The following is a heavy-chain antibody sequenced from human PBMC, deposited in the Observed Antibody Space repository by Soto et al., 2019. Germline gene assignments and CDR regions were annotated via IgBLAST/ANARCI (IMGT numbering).Heavy chain of an antibody. D-gene: IGHD3-16*01. Sequence: TLKESGPQLVQRTQTLTLPSTLSCFSLNIGGGGVVWIRQHPGKALAWLAIIYWNDDKRYRPSLESLLLTINDTYRNLILNPMSIVDPVDTAKYFWARRTNWGMGALGTWGQGTTVTVSS. CDR1: CFSLNIGGGG. V-gene: IGHV2-5*01. CDR2: IYWNDDK. CDR3: ARRTNWGMGALGT. J-gene: IGHJ6*02.